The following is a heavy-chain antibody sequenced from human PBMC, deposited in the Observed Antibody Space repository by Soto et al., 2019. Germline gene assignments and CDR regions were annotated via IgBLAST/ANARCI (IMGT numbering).Heavy chain of an antibody. CDR2: IFHSGST. V-gene: IGHV4-4*02. J-gene: IGHJ5*02. Sequence: PSETLSLTCVVSAGSISDSDWWSWVRQPPGKGLEWIGEIFHSGSTNYNPSLKSRVTMSVDKSKNQFSLKLNSVTAAATAVYFCASDATFDSGGYYYVSWFDLSGQGTPVTV. D-gene: IGHD3-22*01. CDR3: ASDATFDSGGYYYVSWFDL. CDR1: AGSISDSDW.